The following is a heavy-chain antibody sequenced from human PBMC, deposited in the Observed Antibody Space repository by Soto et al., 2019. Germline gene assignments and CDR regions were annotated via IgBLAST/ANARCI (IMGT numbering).Heavy chain of an antibody. CDR2: IDPSDSYT. D-gene: IGHD6-6*01. J-gene: IGHJ5*02. CDR3: ASSQPPSSSSFWFDP. Sequence: GESLKISCKGSGYSFTSYWISWVRQMPGKGLEWMGRIDPSDSYTNYSPSFQGHVAISADKSISTAYLQWSSLKASDTAMYYCASSQPPSSSSFWFDPWGQGTLVTVSS. CDR1: GYSFTSYW. V-gene: IGHV5-10-1*01.